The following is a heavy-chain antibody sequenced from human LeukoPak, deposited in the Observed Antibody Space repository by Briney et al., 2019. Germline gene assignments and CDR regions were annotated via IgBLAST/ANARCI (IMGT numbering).Heavy chain of an antibody. CDR1: GYTFTSYY. D-gene: IGHD2-15*01. J-gene: IGHJ4*02. V-gene: IGHV1-46*01. CDR2: INPSGGST. Sequence: ASVKVSCKASGYTFTSYYMHWVRQAPGQGLEWMGIINPSGGSTSYAQKFQGRVTMTRDTSTSTVYMELSSLRSEDTAVYYCARDPDFLYCSGGSCYSGTGLPGDYWGQGTLVTVSS. CDR3: ARDPDFLYCSGGSCYSGTGLPGDY.